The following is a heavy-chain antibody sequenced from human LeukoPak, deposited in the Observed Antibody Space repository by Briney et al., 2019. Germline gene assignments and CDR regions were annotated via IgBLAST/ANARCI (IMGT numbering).Heavy chain of an antibody. J-gene: IGHJ4*02. CDR2: ISSSSSYI. Sequence: GGSLRLSCAASGFTFTSYSMDWVRQAPGKGLEWVSSISSSSSYIYYADSVKGRFTISRDNSKNTLYLQMNSLRAEDTAIYYCALGIVGAIGYWGQGTLVTVSS. V-gene: IGHV3-21*04. CDR3: ALGIVGAIGY. D-gene: IGHD1-26*01. CDR1: GFTFTSYS.